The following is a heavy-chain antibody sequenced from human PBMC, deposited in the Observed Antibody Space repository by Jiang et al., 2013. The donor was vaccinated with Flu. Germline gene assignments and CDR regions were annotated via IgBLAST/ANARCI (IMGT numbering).Heavy chain of an antibody. CDR2: ISYDGSNK. CDR3: ARDLRHMVQGVKLGGYYYYGMDV. Sequence: VQLVESGGGVVQPGRSLRLSCAASGFTFSSYAMHWVRQAPGKGLEWVAVISYDGSNKYYADSVKGRFTISRDNSKNTLYLQMNSLRAEDTAVYYCARDLRHMVQGVKLGGYYYYGMDVWGQGTTVTVSS. J-gene: IGHJ6*02. CDR1: GFTFSSYA. D-gene: IGHD3-10*01. V-gene: IGHV3-30-3*01.